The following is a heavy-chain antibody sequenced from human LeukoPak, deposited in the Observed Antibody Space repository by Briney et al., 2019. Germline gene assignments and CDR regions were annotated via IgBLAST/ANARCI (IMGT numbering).Heavy chain of an antibody. J-gene: IGHJ6*03. CDR1: GYTFTGYY. CDR2: INPNSGGT. V-gene: IGHV1-2*02. Sequence: ASVKVSCKASGYTFTGYYMHWVRQAPGQGLEWMGWINPNSGGTNFAQKFQGRVTMTRDTFISTAYMELSRLRSDDTAVYYCARGGRGLNWGPHYYYYYYMDVWGTGTTVTISS. D-gene: IGHD7-27*01. CDR3: ARGGRGLNWGPHYYYYYYMDV.